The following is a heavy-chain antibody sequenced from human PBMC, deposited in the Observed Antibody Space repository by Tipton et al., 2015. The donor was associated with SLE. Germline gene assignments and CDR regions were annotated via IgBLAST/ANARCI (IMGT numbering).Heavy chain of an antibody. V-gene: IGHV3-21*01. CDR1: GFTFNTYN. J-gene: IGHJ4*02. CDR3: AGRPKFYFDY. Sequence: SLRLSCAASGFTFNTYNMNWVRQAPGKGLEWVSSISSSSTYTYYADSVKGRFSISRDNAKNSLFLQMNSLRAEDTAVYYCAGRPKFYFDYWGQGTLVTVSS. CDR2: ISSSSTYT.